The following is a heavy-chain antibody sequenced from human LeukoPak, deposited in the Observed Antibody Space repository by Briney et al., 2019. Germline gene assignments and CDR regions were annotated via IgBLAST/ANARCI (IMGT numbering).Heavy chain of an antibody. V-gene: IGHV4-30-4*01. CDR3: ARPYYYDSRIDP. CDR2: MYYSGST. J-gene: IGHJ5*02. CDR1: GGSISSGGYY. Sequence: SQTLSLTCTVSGGSISSGGYYWSWIRQPPGKGLEWIVYMYYSGSTYYNPSLKSRATISVDTSKNQFSLKVRSVTAAHTAVYYCARPYYYDSRIDPWGQGTLVTVSS. D-gene: IGHD3-22*01.